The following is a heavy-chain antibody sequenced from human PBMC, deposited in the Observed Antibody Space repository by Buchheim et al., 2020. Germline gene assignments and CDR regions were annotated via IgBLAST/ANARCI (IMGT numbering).Heavy chain of an antibody. D-gene: IGHD3-9*01. V-gene: IGHV1-46*01. CDR2: INPSGGST. CDR3: ARTGVRYFDCFTPGNYMDV. Sequence: QVQLVQSGAEVKKPGASVKVSCKASGYTFTSYYMHWVRQAPGQGLEWMGIINPSGGSTSYAQKFQGRVTMTRDTSTSTVYMELSSLRSEDTAVYYCARTGVRYFDCFTPGNYMDVWGKGTT. CDR1: GYTFTSYY. J-gene: IGHJ6*03.